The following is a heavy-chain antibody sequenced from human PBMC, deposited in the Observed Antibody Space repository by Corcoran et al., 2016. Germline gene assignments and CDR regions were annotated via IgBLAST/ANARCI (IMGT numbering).Heavy chain of an antibody. V-gene: IGHV3-30*18. CDR1: GFTFSSYG. J-gene: IGHJ4*02. D-gene: IGHD3-16*01. CDR2: ISYDGSNK. Sequence: QVQLVESGGGVVQPGRSLRLSCAASGFTFSSYGMHWVRQAPGKGLEWVAVISYDGSNKYYADSVKGRFTISRDNSKNTRYLQMNSRRAEDTAVYYCAKDQGDLGVDDYWGQGTLVTVSS. CDR3: AKDQGDLGVDDY.